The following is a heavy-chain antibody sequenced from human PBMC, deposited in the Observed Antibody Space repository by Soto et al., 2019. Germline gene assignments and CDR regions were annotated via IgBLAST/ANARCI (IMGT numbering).Heavy chain of an antibody. CDR1: NASISSYF. J-gene: IGHJ1*01. V-gene: IGHV4-59*01. CDR3: AGSGSYGGLGYFQL. D-gene: IGHD1-26*01. CDR2: IYYSGST. Sequence: QVQLQESGPGLVKPSETLSLTCTVSNASISSYFWCWIRQPPGKGLEWIGYIYYSGSTNYNPSLKSRVTISLDTSKTQFSLKLTSVTAADTAVYYCAGSGSYGGLGYFQLWGQGTLVTVSS.